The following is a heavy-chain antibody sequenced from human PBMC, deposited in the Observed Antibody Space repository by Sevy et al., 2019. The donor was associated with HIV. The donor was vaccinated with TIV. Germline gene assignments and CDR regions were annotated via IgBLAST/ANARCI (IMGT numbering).Heavy chain of an antibody. J-gene: IGHJ3*02. D-gene: IGHD3-10*01. CDR1: GFNFRMYG. CDR2: IRYDGSTK. CDR3: AKGLGMVQGALLSDDI. Sequence: GGSLRLSCAASGFNFRMYGMHWVRQAPGKGLEWVAFIRYDGSTKYYGDSVKGRFTISRDNSKNTVYLQMNSLGADDTAVYYCAKGLGMVQGALLSDDIWGQGTMVTVSS. V-gene: IGHV3-30*02.